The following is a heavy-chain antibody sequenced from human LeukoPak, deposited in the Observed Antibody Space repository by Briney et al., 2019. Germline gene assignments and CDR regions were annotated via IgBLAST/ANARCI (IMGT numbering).Heavy chain of an antibody. D-gene: IGHD6-13*01. Sequence: SETLSLTCTVSGYSISSGYYWGWIRQPPGKGLEWIGSIYHSGSTYYNPSLKSRVTISLDTSKNQFSLKLSSVTAADTAIYYCTRAYHSSWYLNWFDPWGQGTLVTVSS. V-gene: IGHV4-38-2*02. CDR2: IYHSGST. J-gene: IGHJ5*02. CDR1: GYSISSGYY. CDR3: TRAYHSSWYLNWFDP.